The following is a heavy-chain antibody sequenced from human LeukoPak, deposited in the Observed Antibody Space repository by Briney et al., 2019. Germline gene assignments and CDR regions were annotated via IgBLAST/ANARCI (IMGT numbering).Heavy chain of an antibody. Sequence: SETLPLTCAVSGYSISSSNYWGWIRQPPGKGLEWIGNIHHIGNTYYNPSLKNRVTISLDTSKNQFSLKLSSVTAADTAVYYCARVLIVVVTEEYDAFDIWGQGTMVTVSS. J-gene: IGHJ3*02. CDR1: GYSISSSNY. V-gene: IGHV4-38-2*01. CDR3: ARVLIVVVTEEYDAFDI. CDR2: IHHIGNT. D-gene: IGHD2-21*02.